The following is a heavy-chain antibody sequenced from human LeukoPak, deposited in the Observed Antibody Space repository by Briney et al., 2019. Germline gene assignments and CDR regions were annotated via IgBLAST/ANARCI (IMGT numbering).Heavy chain of an antibody. CDR1: GFTVSSNY. D-gene: IGHD2-2*01. CDR2: IYSSGNT. V-gene: IGHV3-53*01. Sequence: PGGSLRLSCTASGFTVSSNYMSGVRQAPGKGLEWGSVIYSSGNTYYADSVKGRFTISRDNSKNTLYLQMNSLRAEDTAVYYCARGYCSSTSCYAGDYWGQGTLVTVSS. J-gene: IGHJ4*02. CDR3: ARGYCSSTSCYAGDY.